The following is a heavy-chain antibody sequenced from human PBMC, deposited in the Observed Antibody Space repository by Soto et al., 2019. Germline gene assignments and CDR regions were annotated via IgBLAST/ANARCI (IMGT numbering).Heavy chain of an antibody. Sequence: GGSLRLCCAASGFTFSSYSMNWVRQDPGKGLEWVSYISSSSRTIYYADSVKGRFTISRDNAKNSLYLQMNSLRAEDTAVYYCARDRFDYYDSSGYWRFDPWGQGTLVTVSS. J-gene: IGHJ5*02. CDR2: ISSSSRTI. CDR1: GFTFSSYS. D-gene: IGHD3-22*01. CDR3: ARDRFDYYDSSGYWRFDP. V-gene: IGHV3-48*01.